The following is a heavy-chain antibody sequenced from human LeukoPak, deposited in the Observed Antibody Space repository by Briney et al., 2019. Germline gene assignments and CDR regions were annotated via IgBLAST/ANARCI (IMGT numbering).Heavy chain of an antibody. CDR1: GYTFTSYG. J-gene: IGHJ6*03. V-gene: IGHV1-18*01. CDR3: ARVTGGYCSSTSCYTDYYYYMDV. D-gene: IGHD2-2*03. Sequence: GASVKASCKASGYTFTSYGISWVRQAPGQGLEWMGWISAYNGNTNYAQKLQGRVTMTTDTSTSTAYMELRSLRSDDTAVYYCARVTGGYCSSTSCYTDYYYYMDVWGKGTTVTVSS. CDR2: ISAYNGNT.